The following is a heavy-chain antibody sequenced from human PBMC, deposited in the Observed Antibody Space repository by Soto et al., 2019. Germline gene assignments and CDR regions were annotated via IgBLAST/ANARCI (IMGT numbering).Heavy chain of an antibody. V-gene: IGHV3-30*03. CDR2: LSCDGGTE. CDR3: VRDAKYTPSGVVVAPSFEP. D-gene: IGHD3-3*01. CDR1: GFTFSTYD. Sequence: QVQLVESGGGVVLPGRSLRVSCVASGFTFSTYDMSWVRQAPGKGLEWVACLSCDGGTEFYADSVRARFTISRDKSQNTIYLNMNNLRHDDTAEYWGVRDAKYTPSGVVVAPSFEPLGQGTLVTVSS. J-gene: IGHJ5*02.